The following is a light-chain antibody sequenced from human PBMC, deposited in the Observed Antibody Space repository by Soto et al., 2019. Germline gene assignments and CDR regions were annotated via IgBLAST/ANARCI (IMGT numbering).Light chain of an antibody. CDR3: QHYNNWPPWT. Sequence: IVMTQSPATLSVSPGERATLSCRASQSINSNLAWYQQKFGQAPRLLIYGTSTRATGVPARSSGSGSGTEFTLTITSLQSEDFAVYYCQHYNNWPPWTFGQGTKVEI. J-gene: IGKJ1*01. V-gene: IGKV3-15*01. CDR1: QSINSN. CDR2: GTS.